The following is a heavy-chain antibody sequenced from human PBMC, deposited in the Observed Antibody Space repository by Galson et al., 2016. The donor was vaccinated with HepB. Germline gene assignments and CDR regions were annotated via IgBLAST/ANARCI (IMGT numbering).Heavy chain of an antibody. Sequence: SLRLSCAASGITFSNYAVSWVRQAPGKGLEWVSSISARGDTTNYADSVKGRFTISRDNSKNTLYLQMNSLRAGDTATYYCVSTGGVWNQFDYWGQGTLVTVSS. V-gene: IGHV3-23*01. CDR1: GITFSNYA. CDR2: ISARGDTT. CDR3: VSTGGVWNQFDY. J-gene: IGHJ4*02. D-gene: IGHD1-14*01.